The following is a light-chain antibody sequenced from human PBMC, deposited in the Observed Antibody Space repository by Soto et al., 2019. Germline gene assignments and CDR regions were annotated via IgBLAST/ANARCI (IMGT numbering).Light chain of an antibody. CDR1: QSISRY. CDR2: AAS. J-gene: IGKJ4*01. Sequence: DIQMTQSPTSLSASVGDRVTITCRASQSISRYLNWYLQRPGKAPELLIYAASNLHDGVPSRFSGSGSGTEFTLTISSLQPEDVAVFYCQQTHSTPASTFGQGTSVEVK. V-gene: IGKV1-39*01. CDR3: QQTHSTPAST.